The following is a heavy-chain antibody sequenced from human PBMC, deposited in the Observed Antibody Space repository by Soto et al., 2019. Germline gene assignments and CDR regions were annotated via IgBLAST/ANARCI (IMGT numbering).Heavy chain of an antibody. J-gene: IGHJ4*02. D-gene: IGHD6-25*01. V-gene: IGHV3-23*01. Sequence: EVQVLESGGGLVQPGGSLRLSCAGSGFTFRNYAMSWVRQAPGKGLEWVSVISGNGGSTYYADSVKGRFTISRDNSKNTMYVQMNSLRADDTDVYYCAKESEKYHSGVDFWGQGTLVTVSS. CDR1: GFTFRNYA. CDR2: ISGNGGST. CDR3: AKESEKYHSGVDF.